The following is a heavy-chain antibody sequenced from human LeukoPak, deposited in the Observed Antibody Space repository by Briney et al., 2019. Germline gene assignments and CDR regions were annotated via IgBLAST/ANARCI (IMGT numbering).Heavy chain of an antibody. CDR1: GGSISYSSYY. CDR2: IYYTGSS. D-gene: IGHD2-15*01. J-gene: IGHJ4*02. Sequence: PSETLSLTCTVSGGSISYSSYYWGWIRQPPGKGLEWSGSIYYTGSSYYNPSLKSRVTISVDTSKNQFSLKLRSVTAADTAVYYCARDCSGGSCFSGPFEYWGQGTLVTVSS. V-gene: IGHV4-39*02. CDR3: ARDCSGGSCFSGPFEY.